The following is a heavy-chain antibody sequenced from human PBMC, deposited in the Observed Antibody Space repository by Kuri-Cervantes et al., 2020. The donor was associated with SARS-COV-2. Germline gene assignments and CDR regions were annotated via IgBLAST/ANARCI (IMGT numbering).Heavy chain of an antibody. Sequence: TLSLTCAFSGYSISSGYYRGWSRQPPGKGLEWSGSIYNSGSTYYKPSLKSRVTISVDTSKNQFSLKLRSVTAADTAVYYCARLVRYYSNTSCYPNWFDPWGQGTLVTVSS. CDR2: IYNSGST. CDR1: GYSISSGYY. V-gene: IGHV4-38-2*01. J-gene: IGHJ5*02. D-gene: IGHD2-2*01. CDR3: ARLVRYYSNTSCYPNWFDP.